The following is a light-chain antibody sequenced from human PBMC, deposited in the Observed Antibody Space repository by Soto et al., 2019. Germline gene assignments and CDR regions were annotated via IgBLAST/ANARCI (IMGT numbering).Light chain of an antibody. Sequence: DIQMTQSPSSLSASVGDIVTITCRASQSISSYLNWYQQKPGKAPKXLIYAASSLQSGVPSRFSGSGSGTDFTLTISSLQHEDFATYYCQQSYSTPPTFGQGTKVDIK. CDR3: QQSYSTPPT. CDR2: AAS. V-gene: IGKV1-39*01. CDR1: QSISSY. J-gene: IGKJ1*01.